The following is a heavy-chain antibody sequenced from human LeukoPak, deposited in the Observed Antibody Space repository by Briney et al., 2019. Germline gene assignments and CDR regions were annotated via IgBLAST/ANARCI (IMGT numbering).Heavy chain of an antibody. V-gene: IGHV3-23*01. J-gene: IGHJ6*02. CDR1: GFTFSSYA. Sequence: SGGSLRLSCAASGFTFSSYAMSWVRQAPGKGLEWVSAISGSGGSTYYADSVKGRFTISRDNAKNSLYLQMNSLRAEDTALYYCAKDKSHGAHYYYYGMDVWGQGTTVTVSS. CDR3: AKDKSHGAHYYYYGMDV. D-gene: IGHD3-10*01. CDR2: ISGSGGST.